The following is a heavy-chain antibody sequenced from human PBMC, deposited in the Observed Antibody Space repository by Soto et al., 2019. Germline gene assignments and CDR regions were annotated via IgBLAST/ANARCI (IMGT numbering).Heavy chain of an antibody. CDR2: IYQSGST. CDR1: GGSISSSNW. CDR3: AXVSGXYYYGMDV. Sequence: QVQLQESGPGLVKPSGTLSLTCAVSGGSISSSNWWSWVRQPPGKGLEWIGEIYQSGSTNYNPSLKSRVXIXXXXSXNXFXLXXXXVXXXXTXVYYXAXVSGXYYYGMDVWGQGTTVTVSS. J-gene: IGHJ6*02. D-gene: IGHD1-26*01. V-gene: IGHV4-4*02.